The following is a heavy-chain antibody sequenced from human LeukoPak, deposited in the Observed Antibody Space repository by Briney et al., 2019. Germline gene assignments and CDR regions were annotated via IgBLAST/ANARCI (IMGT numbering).Heavy chain of an antibody. CDR2: IYYSGST. J-gene: IGHJ4*02. CDR1: GGSISSYY. CDR3: ASHDSGHDLQFDY. V-gene: IGHV4-59*01. Sequence: SETLSLTCTVSGGSISSYYWSSIRQPPGKGLEWIGYIYYSGSTNYNPSLKSRVTISVDTSKNHFSLKLSSVTAADTAVYYCASHDSGHDLQFDYWGQGTLVTVSS. D-gene: IGHD5-12*01.